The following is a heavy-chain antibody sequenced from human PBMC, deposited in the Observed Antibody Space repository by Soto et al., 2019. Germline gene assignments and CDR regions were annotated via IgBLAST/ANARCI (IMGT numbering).Heavy chain of an antibody. J-gene: IGHJ6*02. D-gene: IGHD3-10*01. CDR3: ASGAITMVRGVPTYGMDV. CDR1: GGTFSSYA. V-gene: IGHV1-69*01. Sequence: QVQLVQSGAEVKKPGSSVKVSCKASGGTFSSYAISWVRQAPGQGLEWMGGIIPIFGTANHAQKFQGRVTITADESTSTDYMELSSLRSEDTAVYYCASGAITMVRGVPTYGMDVWGQGTTVTVSS. CDR2: IIPIFGTA.